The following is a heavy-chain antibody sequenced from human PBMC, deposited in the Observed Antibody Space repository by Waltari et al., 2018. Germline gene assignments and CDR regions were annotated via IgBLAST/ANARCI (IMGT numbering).Heavy chain of an antibody. CDR3: ARDYYDYIWGSYRAFDY. J-gene: IGHJ4*02. CDR1: GGTFSSYA. CDR2: IIPIFGTA. V-gene: IGHV1-69*05. Sequence: QVQLVQSGAEVKKPGSSVKVSCKASGGTFSSYAISWVRQAPGQGLEWMGGIIPIFGTANYAQKFQGRVTITTDESTSTAYMELSSLRSEDTAVYYCARDYYDYIWGSYRAFDYWGQGTLVTVSS. D-gene: IGHD3-16*02.